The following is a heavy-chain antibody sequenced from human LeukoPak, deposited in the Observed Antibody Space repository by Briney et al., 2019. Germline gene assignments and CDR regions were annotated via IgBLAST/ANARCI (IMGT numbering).Heavy chain of an antibody. CDR1: GYTFTSYG. D-gene: IGHD6-13*01. J-gene: IGHJ4*02. Sequence: GASVKVSCKASGYTFTSYGTSWVRQAPGQGLEWMGWISAYNGNTNYAQKLQGRVTMTTDTSTSTAYMELRSLRSDDTAVYYCARVHRIGAAAGKSYGLHLPDDYWGQGTLVTVSS. CDR3: ARVHRIGAAAGKSYGLHLPDDY. V-gene: IGHV1-18*01. CDR2: ISAYNGNT.